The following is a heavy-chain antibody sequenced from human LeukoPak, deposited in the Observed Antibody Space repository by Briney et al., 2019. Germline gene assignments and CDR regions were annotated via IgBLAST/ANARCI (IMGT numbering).Heavy chain of an antibody. CDR3: ARVVGYYDSSGYQNWFDP. V-gene: IGHV3-7*01. CDR1: GFTFSSYS. D-gene: IGHD3-22*01. J-gene: IGHJ5*02. CDR2: IKQDGSEK. Sequence: PGGSLRLSCAASGFTFSSYSMNWVRQAPGKGLEWVANIKQDGSEKYYVDSMKDRFIISRKNAKNSLYLQMNSLRAEDTAVYYCARVVGYYDSSGYQNWFDPWGQGTLVTVSS.